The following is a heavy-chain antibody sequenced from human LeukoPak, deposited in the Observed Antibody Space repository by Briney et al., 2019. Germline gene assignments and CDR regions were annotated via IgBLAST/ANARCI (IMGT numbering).Heavy chain of an antibody. CDR2: IYYSGST. CDR3: ARGRRAVTIYYYYYYYMDV. V-gene: IGHV4-59*01. J-gene: IGHJ6*03. D-gene: IGHD6-19*01. Sequence: SGTLSLTCTVSGGSISSYYWSWIRQPPAKGLEWIGYIYYSGSTNYNPSLKSRVTISVDTSKNQFSLKLSSVTAADTAVYYCARGRRAVTIYYYYYYYMDVWGKGTTVTVSS. CDR1: GGSISSYY.